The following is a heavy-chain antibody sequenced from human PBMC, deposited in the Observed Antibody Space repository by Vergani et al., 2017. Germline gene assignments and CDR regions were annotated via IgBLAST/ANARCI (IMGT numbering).Heavy chain of an antibody. D-gene: IGHD3-3*01. CDR3: ARGAFWWRRQLDS. Sequence: QVQLQESGPGLVKPSETLSLTCSVSGDSMNTYYWTWIRQPPGTGLEWIGYIYDSGDTKYNPSLKSRVTMSLDTSKNQFSLSLYSVTAADTAVYYCARGAFWWRRQLDSGGQGTLVTVSS. V-gene: IGHV4-59*01. CDR2: IYDSGDT. CDR1: GDSMNTYY. J-gene: IGHJ4*02.